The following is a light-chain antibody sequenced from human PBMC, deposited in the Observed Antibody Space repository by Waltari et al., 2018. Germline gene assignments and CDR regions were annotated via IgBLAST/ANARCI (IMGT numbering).Light chain of an antibody. CDR1: QGISND. CDR3: LQDYNYPWT. J-gene: IGKJ1*01. Sequence: AIQMTQSPSSLSASAGDRVTLTCRASQGISNDLGWYQQKPGKAPKLLIYAASSLQSGVPSRFSGSGSGTDFTLTISSLQPEDFATYYCLQDYNYPWTFGQGTKVEIK. V-gene: IGKV1-6*01. CDR2: AAS.